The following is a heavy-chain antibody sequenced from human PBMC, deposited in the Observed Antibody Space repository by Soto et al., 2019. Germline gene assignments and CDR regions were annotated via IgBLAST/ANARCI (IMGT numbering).Heavy chain of an antibody. J-gene: IGHJ6*02. D-gene: IGHD6-19*01. Sequence: QVQLVESGGGGVQPGRSLRLSCAASGFTFSSYAMHWVRQAPGKGLEWVAVISYDGRNKYYADSVKGRFTISRDNSKNTLYLQMSSLRAEDTAVYYCVKDGSSGWPYYYGMDVGGQGTTVTVSS. CDR1: GFTFSSYA. CDR3: VKDGSSGWPYYYGMDV. V-gene: IGHV3-30*18. CDR2: ISYDGRNK.